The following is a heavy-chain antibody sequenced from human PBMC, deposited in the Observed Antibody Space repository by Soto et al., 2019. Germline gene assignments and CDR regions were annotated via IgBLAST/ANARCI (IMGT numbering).Heavy chain of an antibody. CDR1: GFTFSSYA. CDR2: ISGSGGST. V-gene: IGHV3-23*01. D-gene: IGHD2-2*01. J-gene: IGHJ5*02. Sequence: RLSCAASGFTFSSYAMSWVRQAPGKGLEWVSAISGSGGSTYYADSVKGRFTISRDNSKNTLYLQMNSLRAEDTAVYYCAKGTLCSSTSCYYGVGWFDPWGQGTLVTVSS. CDR3: AKGTLCSSTSCYYGVGWFDP.